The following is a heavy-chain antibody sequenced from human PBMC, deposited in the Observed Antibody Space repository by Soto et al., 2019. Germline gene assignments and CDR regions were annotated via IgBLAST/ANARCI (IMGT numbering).Heavy chain of an antibody. V-gene: IGHV1-69*01. CDR3: ARDPITITIQSGYYYYGMDV. CDR2: IIPIFGTA. CDR1: GGTFSNYA. J-gene: IGHJ6*02. Sequence: VQLVQSGAEVKKPGSSVKVSCKTSGGTFSNYAISWVRQAPGQGLEWMGGIIPIFGTANYAQKCQGRVTITADESTSTAYMELSSLRSEDTAVYYCARDPITITIQSGYYYYGMDVWGQGTTVTVSS. D-gene: IGHD4-4*01.